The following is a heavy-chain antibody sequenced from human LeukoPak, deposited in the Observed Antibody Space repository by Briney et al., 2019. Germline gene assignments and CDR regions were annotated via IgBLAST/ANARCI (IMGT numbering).Heavy chain of an antibody. Sequence: PGGSLRLSCAASGFTFSGSAMHWVRQASGKGLEWVGRIRTKANSYAIGYAASVKGRFTISRDDSKNTAYLQMNSLKIEDTAVYYCTRPAYCGGDCWGMDVWGQGTTVTVSS. CDR1: GFTFSGSA. CDR3: TRPAYCGGDCWGMDV. V-gene: IGHV3-73*01. D-gene: IGHD2-21*02. CDR2: IRTKANSYAI. J-gene: IGHJ6*02.